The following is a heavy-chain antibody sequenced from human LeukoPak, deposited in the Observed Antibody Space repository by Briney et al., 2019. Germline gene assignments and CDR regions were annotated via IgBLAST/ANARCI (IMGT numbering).Heavy chain of an antibody. V-gene: IGHV4-30-4*01. CDR1: GGSISSGDYY. CDR3: ARPYYYDSRIDP. J-gene: IGHJ5*02. D-gene: IGHD3-22*01. CDR2: MYYSGST. Sequence: SEALSLTCTVSGGSISSGDYYWSWIRQPPGKGLEWIAYMYYSGSTYYNPSLKSRVTMSADTSKNQLSLKLSSVTAADTAVYYCARPYYYDSRIDPWGQGILVTVSS.